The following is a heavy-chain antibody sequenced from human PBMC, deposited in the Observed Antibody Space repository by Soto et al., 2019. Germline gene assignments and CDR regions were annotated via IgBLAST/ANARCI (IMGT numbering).Heavy chain of an antibody. CDR3: ARDLSGSYGSAFDI. Sequence: EVQLVESGGGLVQPGGSLRLSCAASGFTFSSYWMSWVRQAPGKGLEWVANIKQDGSEKYYVDSVKGRFTISRDNAKNSLYLQMNSLRAEDTAVYYCARDLSGSYGSAFDIWGQGTMVTVSS. CDR1: GFTFSSYW. V-gene: IGHV3-7*01. CDR2: IKQDGSEK. J-gene: IGHJ3*02. D-gene: IGHD1-26*01.